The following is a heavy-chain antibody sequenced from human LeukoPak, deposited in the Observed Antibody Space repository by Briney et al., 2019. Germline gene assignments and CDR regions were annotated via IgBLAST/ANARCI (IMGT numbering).Heavy chain of an antibody. CDR1: GGSVSSNSAA. CDR3: ARASREYYYDILTGYSHPKRNAFDI. CDR2: TYYRSKWYN. V-gene: IGHV6-1*01. J-gene: IGHJ3*02. Sequence: SQTLSLTCAISGGSVSSNSAAWNWIRQSPSRGLEWLGRTYYRSKWYNDYAVSVKSRITINPDTSKNQFSLQLNSVTPEDTAVYYCARASREYYYDILTGYSHPKRNAFDIWGQGTMVTVSS. D-gene: IGHD3-9*01.